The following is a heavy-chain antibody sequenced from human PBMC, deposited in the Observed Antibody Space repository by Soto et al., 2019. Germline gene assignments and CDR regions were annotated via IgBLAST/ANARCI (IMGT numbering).Heavy chain of an antibody. Sequence: EVQLLESGGGLVQPGGSLRLSCAASGFTFSSYAMSWVRQAPGKGLEWVSAISGSGGSTYYADSVKGRFTISRDNSKNPLFLQRNRRGAEDPAVYYWAKGGGGYWGQGTLVTVSS. CDR2: ISGSGGST. J-gene: IGHJ4*02. V-gene: IGHV3-23*01. CDR3: AKGGGGY. CDR1: GFTFSSYA. D-gene: IGHD3-16*01.